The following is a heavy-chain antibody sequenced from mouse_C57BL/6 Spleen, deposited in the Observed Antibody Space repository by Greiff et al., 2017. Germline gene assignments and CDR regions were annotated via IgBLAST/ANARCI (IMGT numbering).Heavy chain of an antibody. V-gene: IGHV1-55*01. CDR2: IYPGSGST. J-gene: IGHJ2*01. Sequence: QVQLQQPGAELVKPGASVKMSCKASGYTFTSYWITWVKQRPGQGLEWIGDIYPGSGSTNYNEKFKSKATLTVDTSSSTAYMQLSSLTSEDSAVYYCARSTVGADDFDYWGQGTTLTVSS. CDR1: GYTFTSYW. CDR3: ARSTVGADDFDY. D-gene: IGHD1-1*01.